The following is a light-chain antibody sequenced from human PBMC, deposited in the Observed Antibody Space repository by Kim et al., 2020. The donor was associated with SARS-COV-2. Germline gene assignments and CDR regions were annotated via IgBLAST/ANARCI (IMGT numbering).Light chain of an antibody. CDR2: NDR. J-gene: IGLJ2*01. V-gene: IGLV3-1*01. CDR3: QACDSGTVV. Sequence: VAPGQTASFTWYGVKVGGVNACWQQQEPGPSPVLVIDNDRKRPTGSPERVSSSRTGATATLSRSGTEDEDEADYYGQACDSGTVVFGGGTQLTVL. CDR1: KVGGVN.